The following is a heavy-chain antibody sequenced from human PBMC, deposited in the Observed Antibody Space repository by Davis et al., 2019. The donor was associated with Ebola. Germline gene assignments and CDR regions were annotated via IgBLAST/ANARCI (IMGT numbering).Heavy chain of an antibody. V-gene: IGHV4-34*01. J-gene: IGHJ4*02. Sequence: PSETLSLTCAVSGYSINSGYYWSWIRQPPGKGLEWIGEINHSGSTNYNPSLKSRVTISVDTSKNQFSLKLSSVTAADTAVYYCARDGRLAIDYWGQGTLVTVSS. CDR2: INHSGST. CDR1: GYSINSGYY. CDR3: ARDGRLAIDY. D-gene: IGHD3-3*02.